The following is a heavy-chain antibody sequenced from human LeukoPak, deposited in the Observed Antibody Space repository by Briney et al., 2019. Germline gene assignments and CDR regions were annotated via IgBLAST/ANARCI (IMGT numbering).Heavy chain of an antibody. Sequence: GASVKVSCKASGGTFSSYAISWVRQAPGQGLEWMGRIIPIFGIANYAQTFQGRVTIAADKSTSTAYMELSSLRSEDTAVYYCARDDCSGGSCYEVPNNWFDPWGQGTLVTVSS. V-gene: IGHV1-69*04. J-gene: IGHJ5*02. CDR1: GGTFSSYA. CDR3: ARDDCSGGSCYEVPNNWFDP. CDR2: IIPIFGIA. D-gene: IGHD2-15*01.